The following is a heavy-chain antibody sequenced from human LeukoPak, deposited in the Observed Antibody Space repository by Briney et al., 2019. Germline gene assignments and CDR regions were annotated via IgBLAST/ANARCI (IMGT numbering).Heavy chain of an antibody. Sequence: PSETLSLTCAVYGGSFSGYYWSWIRQPPGKGLEWIGYIYYSGSTNYNPSLKSRVTISVDTSKNQFSLKLSSVTAADTAVYYCARVKFCMDVWGKGTTVTVSS. CDR1: GGSFSGYY. J-gene: IGHJ6*03. CDR3: ARVKFCMDV. CDR2: IYYSGST. V-gene: IGHV4-59*01.